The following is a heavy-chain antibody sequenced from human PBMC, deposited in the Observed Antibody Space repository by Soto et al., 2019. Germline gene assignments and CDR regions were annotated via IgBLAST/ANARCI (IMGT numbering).Heavy chain of an antibody. CDR3: ARGCYDFWSGNPRKYYYYYYMDV. Sequence: ASVKVSCKASGYTFTSYDINWVRQATGQGLEWMGWMNPNSGNTGYAQKFQGRVTMTRNTSISTAYMELSSLRSEDTAVYYCARGCYDFWSGNPRKYYYYYYMDVWGKGTTVTVSS. J-gene: IGHJ6*03. V-gene: IGHV1-8*01. CDR1: GYTFTSYD. D-gene: IGHD3-3*01. CDR2: MNPNSGNT.